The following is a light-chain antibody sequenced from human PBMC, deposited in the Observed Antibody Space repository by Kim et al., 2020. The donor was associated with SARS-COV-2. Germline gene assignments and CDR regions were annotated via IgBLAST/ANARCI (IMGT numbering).Light chain of an antibody. J-gene: IGLJ2*01. CDR1: SLRSYY. CDR3: NSRDSSGNHVV. CDR2: GKN. V-gene: IGLV3-19*01. Sequence: SSELTQDPAVSVALGQTVRITCQGDSLRSYYASWYQQKPGQAPVLVIYGKNNRPSGIPDRFSGSSSGNTASLTISGAPAVDEADSYCNSRDSSGNHVVFG.